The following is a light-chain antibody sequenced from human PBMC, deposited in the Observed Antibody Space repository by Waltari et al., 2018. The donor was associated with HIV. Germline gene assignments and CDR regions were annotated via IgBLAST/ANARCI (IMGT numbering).Light chain of an antibody. CDR2: AAS. CDR3: QQGNSFPLT. CDR1: EDINTW. J-gene: IGKJ4*01. V-gene: IGKV1-12*01. Sequence: QMTQSPSSVSASVGDRVTITCRASEDINTWLACYQEKPGKAPKRLIYAASSIQGGGPSRFSGSGFGTDFTLTSSSLEPEDFATYYCQQGNSFPLTFGVRTKVEV.